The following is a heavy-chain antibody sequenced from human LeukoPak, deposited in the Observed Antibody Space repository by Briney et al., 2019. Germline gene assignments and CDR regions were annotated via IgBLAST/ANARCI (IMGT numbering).Heavy chain of an antibody. CDR1: GGTFSSYA. J-gene: IGHJ4*02. V-gene: IGHV1-69*01. CDR3: ARPSVSGHVGIAAAGTYY. D-gene: IGHD6-13*01. Sequence: SVTVSCKASGGTFSSYAISWVRQAPGQGLEWMGGIIPIFGTANYAQKFQGRVTITADESTSTTYMELSSLRSEDTAVYYCARPSVSGHVGIAAAGTYYWGQGTLVTVSS. CDR2: IIPIFGTA.